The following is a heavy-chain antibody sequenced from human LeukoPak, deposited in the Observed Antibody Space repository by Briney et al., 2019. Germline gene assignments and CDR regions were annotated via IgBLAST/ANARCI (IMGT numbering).Heavy chain of an antibody. V-gene: IGHV3-23*01. J-gene: IGHJ4*02. Sequence: GGSLRLSCAASGFAFSSYAMSWVRQSPGKGRDWGSAISGSGLSTYYADSVKGRFTISRDNSKNTLYLHLNSLRAADKAVYYCAHISSTWPDYWGQGTLVTVSS. D-gene: IGHD6-13*01. CDR1: GFAFSSYA. CDR2: ISGSGLST. CDR3: AHISSTWPDY.